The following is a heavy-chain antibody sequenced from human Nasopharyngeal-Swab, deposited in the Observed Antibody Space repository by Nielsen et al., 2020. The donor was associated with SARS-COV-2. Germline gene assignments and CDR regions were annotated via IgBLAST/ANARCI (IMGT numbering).Heavy chain of an antibody. CDR2: IDYSGST. V-gene: IGHV4-59*13. CDR3: ARGFDY. J-gene: IGHJ4*02. CDR1: GGSISNY. Sequence: SETLSLTCTVSGGSISNYWSWIRQPPGKGLEWIGYIDYSGSTNYNPSLKSRVTISVDTSKNQFSLKLSSVTAADTAVYYCARGFDYWGQGTLVTVSS.